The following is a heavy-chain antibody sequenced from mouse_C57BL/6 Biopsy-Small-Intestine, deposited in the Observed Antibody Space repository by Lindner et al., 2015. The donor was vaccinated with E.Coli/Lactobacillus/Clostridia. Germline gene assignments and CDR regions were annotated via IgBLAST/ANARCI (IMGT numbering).Heavy chain of an antibody. D-gene: IGHD4-1*01. CDR3: VRELGFVGFDY. CDR2: IRSKSNNYAT. CDR1: GFSFNTYA. Sequence: VQLQESGGGLVQPKGSLKLSCAASGFSFNTYAMNWVRQAPGKGLEWVARIRSKSNNYATYYADSVKDRFTISRDDSESMLYLQMNNLKTEDTAMFYCVRELGFVGFDYWGRGTTLTVSS. V-gene: IGHV10-1*01. J-gene: IGHJ2*01.